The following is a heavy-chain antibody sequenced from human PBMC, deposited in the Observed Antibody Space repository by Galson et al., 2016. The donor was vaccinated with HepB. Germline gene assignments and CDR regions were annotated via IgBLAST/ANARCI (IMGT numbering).Heavy chain of an antibody. Sequence: TLSLTCTVSVDSISSDGYYWSWIRQPAGKGLEWLGRIYTTATTSYNPPLKSRIAVSLDTSKNQFSLKLTSVTAADTAVYFCSRTDPYFYYGLDVWGQGTTVTVSS. CDR1: VDSISSDGYY. J-gene: IGHJ6*02. CDR2: IYTTATT. CDR3: SRTDPYFYYGLDV. V-gene: IGHV4-61*02.